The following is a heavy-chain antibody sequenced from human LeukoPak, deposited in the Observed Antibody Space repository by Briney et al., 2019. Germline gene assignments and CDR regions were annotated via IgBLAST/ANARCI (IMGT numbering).Heavy chain of an antibody. J-gene: IGHJ4*02. CDR2: IYYSGST. CDR3: ARSPRQLVYFNYFDY. CDR1: GGXISSYY. V-gene: IGHV4-59*01. D-gene: IGHD2-8*01. Sequence: PSETLSLTCTVSGGXISSYYCSWIRQPPGKGLEWIGYIYYSGSTNYNPSLKSRVTISVDTSKNQFSLKLSSVTAADTAVYYCARSPRQLVYFNYFDYWGQGTLVTVSS.